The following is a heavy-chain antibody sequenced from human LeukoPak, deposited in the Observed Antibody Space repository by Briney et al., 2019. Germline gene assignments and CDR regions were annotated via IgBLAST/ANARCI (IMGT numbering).Heavy chain of an antibody. CDR3: AKDADSPYDY. D-gene: IGHD2-15*01. V-gene: IGHV3-30*18. CDR2: ISYDGSNK. CDR1: GFTFSSYG. Sequence: PGRSLRLSCAASGFTFSSYGMHWVRQAPGKGLEWVAVISYDGSNKYYADSVKGRFTISRDNSKNTLCLQMNSLRAEDTAVYYCAKDADSPYDYWGQGTLVTVSS. J-gene: IGHJ4*02.